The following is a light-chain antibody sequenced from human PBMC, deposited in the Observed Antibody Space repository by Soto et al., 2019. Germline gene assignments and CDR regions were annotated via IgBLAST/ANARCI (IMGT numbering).Light chain of an antibody. Sequence: QSALTQPASVSGSPGQSITISCTXXXXXIGAYNYVSWYQQHPGKAPKLLIYEVSDRPPGISDRFSGSKSGNTASLTISRLQSEDEADYYCNSYTAFNTRVFGTGTKVTVL. CDR3: NSYTAFNTRV. J-gene: IGLJ1*01. V-gene: IGLV2-14*01. CDR2: EVS. CDR1: XXXIGAYNY.